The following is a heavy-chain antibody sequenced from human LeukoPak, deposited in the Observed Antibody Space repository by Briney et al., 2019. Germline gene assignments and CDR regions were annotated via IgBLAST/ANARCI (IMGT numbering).Heavy chain of an antibody. CDR3: ARVGYYDSSGYYSYYYYYYGMDV. D-gene: IGHD3-22*01. Sequence: GSLRLSCAASGFTFSSYSMNWVRQAPGKGLEWVSSISSSSSYIYYADSVKGRFTISRDNAKNSLYLQMNSLRAEDTAVYYCARVGYYDSSGYYSYYYYYYGMDVWGQGTTVTVSS. CDR2: ISSSSSYI. J-gene: IGHJ6*02. CDR1: GFTFSSYS. V-gene: IGHV3-21*01.